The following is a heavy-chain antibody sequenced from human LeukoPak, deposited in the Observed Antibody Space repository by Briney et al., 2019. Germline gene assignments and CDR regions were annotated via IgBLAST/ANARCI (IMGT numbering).Heavy chain of an antibody. J-gene: IGHJ4*02. CDR1: GFTFSSYS. D-gene: IGHD6-13*01. Sequence: GGSLRLSCAASGFTFSSYSMNWVRQAPGKGLEFMANIKEAGSEKYYVDSVKGRFTISRDNDKNLVHLQMNSLRAEDTAVYYCARGGGMRSWYDFDYWGQGTLVTVSS. CDR2: IKEAGSEK. V-gene: IGHV3-7*04. CDR3: ARGGGMRSWYDFDY.